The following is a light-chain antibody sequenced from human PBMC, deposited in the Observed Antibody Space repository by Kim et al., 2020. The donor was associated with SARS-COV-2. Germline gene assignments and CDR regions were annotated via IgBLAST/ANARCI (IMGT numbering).Light chain of an antibody. CDR3: QQSYSSLRT. J-gene: IGKJ4*01. Sequence: DIQMTQSPSSLSASVVDRVTITCRASQSISSYLNWYQQKPQKAPKLLIYAASSLQSGVPSRFSGSGSGTDFTLTISSLQPEDFATYYCQQSYSSLRTFGGGTKVDIK. CDR1: QSISSY. V-gene: IGKV1-39*01. CDR2: AAS.